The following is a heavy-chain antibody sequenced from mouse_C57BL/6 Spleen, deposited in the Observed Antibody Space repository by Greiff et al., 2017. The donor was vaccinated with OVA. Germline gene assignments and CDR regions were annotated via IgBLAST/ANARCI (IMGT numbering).Heavy chain of an antibody. J-gene: IGHJ2*01. CDR2: ISDGGSYT. CDR3: ARSPYGSRYYFDY. Sequence: EVHLVESGGGLVKPGGSLKLSCAASGFTFSSYAMSWVRQTLEKRLEWVATISDGGSYTYYPNNVKGRFTISRDNAKNNLYLQMSHLKSEDTAMYYCARSPYGSRYYFDYWGQGTTLTVSS. D-gene: IGHD1-1*01. V-gene: IGHV5-4*01. CDR1: GFTFSSYA.